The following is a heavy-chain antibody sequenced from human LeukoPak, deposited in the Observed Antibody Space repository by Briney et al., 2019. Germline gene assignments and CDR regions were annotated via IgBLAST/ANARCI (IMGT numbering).Heavy chain of an antibody. V-gene: IGHV3-30*03. CDR2: ISYDGSNK. J-gene: IGHJ4*02. CDR1: GFTFSSYS. CDR3: ARDVDQEDSNLFDY. D-gene: IGHD3-22*01. Sequence: GGSLRLSCAASGFTFSSYSMNWVRQAPGKGLEWVAVISYDGSNKYYADSVKGRFTISRDNSKNTLYLQMNSLRAEDTAVYYCARDVDQEDSNLFDYWGQGTLVTVSS.